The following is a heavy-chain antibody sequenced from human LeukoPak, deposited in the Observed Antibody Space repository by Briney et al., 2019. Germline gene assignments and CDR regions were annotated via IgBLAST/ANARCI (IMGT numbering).Heavy chain of an antibody. CDR3: AKVSVQWEGGDY. V-gene: IGHV3-64*01. CDR2: ISSNGGST. Sequence: PGGSLRLSCAASGFTFSSYAMHWVRQAPGKGLEYVSAISSNGGSTYYANSVKGRFTISRDNSKNTLYLQMGSLRAEDTAVYYCAKVSVQWEGGDYWGQGTLVTVSS. CDR1: GFTFSSYA. D-gene: IGHD1-26*01. J-gene: IGHJ4*02.